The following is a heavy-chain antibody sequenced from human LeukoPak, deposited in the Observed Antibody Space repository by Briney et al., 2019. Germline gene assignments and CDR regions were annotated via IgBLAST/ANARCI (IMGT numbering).Heavy chain of an antibody. CDR2: ISGSGDST. V-gene: IGHV3-23*01. J-gene: IGHJ4*02. D-gene: IGHD6-13*01. Sequence: GGSLRLSCAASGFTFSSYAMSWVRQAPGKGLEWVSAISGSGDSTYYGDSVKGRFTIPRDNSKNTPYLQMNSLRAEDTAVYYCAKTRPLDSSSWSHGDYWGQGTLVTVSS. CDR3: AKTRPLDSSSWSHGDY. CDR1: GFTFSSYA.